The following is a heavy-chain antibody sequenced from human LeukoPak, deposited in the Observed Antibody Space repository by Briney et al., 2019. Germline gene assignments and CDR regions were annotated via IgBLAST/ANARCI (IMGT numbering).Heavy chain of an antibody. Sequence: GGSLRLSCAASGFSFDDYGLTWVRQAPGKGLEWVPGINWNGDSTDYADSVKGRFTISRDNAKNSLYLQMNSLRAEDTALYYCARDLRVVITGSFDSWGQGTLVTVSS. J-gene: IGHJ5*01. D-gene: IGHD3-22*01. CDR3: ARDLRVVITGSFDS. CDR1: GFSFDDYG. CDR2: INWNGDST. V-gene: IGHV3-20*04.